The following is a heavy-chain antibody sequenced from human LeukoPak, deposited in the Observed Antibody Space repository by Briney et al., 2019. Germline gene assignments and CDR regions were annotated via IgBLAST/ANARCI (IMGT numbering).Heavy chain of an antibody. CDR3: ASLAVAGLSEGY. CDR1: GGSISSDSYY. V-gene: IGHV4-39*01. D-gene: IGHD6-19*01. Sequence: SETLSLTCTVSGGSISSDSYYWAWIRQPPGKGLEWIASIYYSGSTYSNPSLKSRVTISVDTSRNQFSLKLSSVTAAGTAVYYCASLAVAGLSEGYWGQGALVIVSS. CDR2: IYYSGST. J-gene: IGHJ4*02.